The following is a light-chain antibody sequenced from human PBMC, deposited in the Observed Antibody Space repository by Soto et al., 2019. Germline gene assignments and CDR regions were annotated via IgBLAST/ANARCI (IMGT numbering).Light chain of an antibody. CDR2: GAS. CDR1: QSVSSSY. V-gene: IGKV3-20*01. J-gene: IGKJ1*01. CDR3: QQYGRT. Sequence: EIVLTQSPGTLSLSPGERATLSCRASQSVSSSYLAWYQQKPGQAPRHLIYGASSRATGIPDRFSGSGSGTDFTLTISRLEPEDFAVYYCQQYGRTFGQGTKVEIK.